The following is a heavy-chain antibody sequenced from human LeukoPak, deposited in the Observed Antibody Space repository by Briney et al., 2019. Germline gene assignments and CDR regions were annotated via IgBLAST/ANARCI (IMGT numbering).Heavy chain of an antibody. J-gene: IGHJ3*02. D-gene: IGHD2-21*02. V-gene: IGHV3-21*01. CDR3: ASRNQYCGGDCFWAFDI. Sequence: GGSLRLSCAASGFTFSRHSMNWVRQAPGKGLKWVSSISSSGSYIYYADSVKGRFTISRDNAKNSLYLQMNSLRAEDTAVYYCASRNQYCGGDCFWAFDIWGQGTMVTVSS. CDR1: GFTFSRHS. CDR2: ISSSGSYI.